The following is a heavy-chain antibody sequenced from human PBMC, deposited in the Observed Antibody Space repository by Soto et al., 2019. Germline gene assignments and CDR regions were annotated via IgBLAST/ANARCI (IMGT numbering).Heavy chain of an antibody. V-gene: IGHV3-21*01. CDR2: ISSSSSYI. CDR1: GFTFSSYS. D-gene: IGHD2-2*02. J-gene: IGHJ6*02. Sequence: GGSLRLSCAASGFTFSSYSMNWVRQAPGKGLEWVSSISSSSSYIYYADSVKGRFTISRDNAKNSLYLQLHSLRAEDTAVYYCARDIKYCSRASCYTGPYYCYGIDVWGRGTMVTVSS. CDR3: ARDIKYCSRASCYTGPYYCYGIDV.